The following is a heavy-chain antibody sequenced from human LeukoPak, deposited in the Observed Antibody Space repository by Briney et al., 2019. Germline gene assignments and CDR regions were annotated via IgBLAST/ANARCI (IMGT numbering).Heavy chain of an antibody. V-gene: IGHV3-21*01. Sequence: PGGSLRLSCAASGFTFSSYSMNWVRQAPGKGLEWVSSISSSSSYIYYADSVRGRFTISRDNAKNSLYLRMNSLRAEDTAVYYCARSAVRGVMLNWFDPWGQGTLVTVSS. D-gene: IGHD3-10*01. J-gene: IGHJ5*02. CDR1: GFTFSSYS. CDR3: ARSAVRGVMLNWFDP. CDR2: ISSSSSYI.